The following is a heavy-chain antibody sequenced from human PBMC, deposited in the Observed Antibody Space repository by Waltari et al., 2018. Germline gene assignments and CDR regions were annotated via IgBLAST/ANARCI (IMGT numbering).Heavy chain of an antibody. V-gene: IGHV3-7*01. CDR3: ARLKDMGPNVSVEFYFDY. CDR2: IKKDGNEK. Sequence: EVQLVESGGDLVQPGRSLRLSCPAYGFSFGRYCLTWVRQAPGKGVEWVAYIKKDGNEKYYVDSVKDRFTISRDNAQKSLYLEMNSLRAEDTAVYYCARLKDMGPNVSVEFYFDYWGQGTLVTVSS. D-gene: IGHD3-10*01. CDR1: GFSFGRYC. J-gene: IGHJ4*02.